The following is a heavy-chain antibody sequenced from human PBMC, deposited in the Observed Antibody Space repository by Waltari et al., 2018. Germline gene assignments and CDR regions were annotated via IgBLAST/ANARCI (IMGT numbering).Heavy chain of an antibody. J-gene: IGHJ5*02. Sequence: QVQLQQWGAGLLKPSETLSLTCAVYGGSFSGYYWSWIRQPPGKGREWIGEINHSGSTNHNPSLRSRVTISVDTSKNQFSLKLSSVTAADTAVYYCARGLGSRYSSSWYKGSWFDPWGQGTLVTVSS. V-gene: IGHV4-34*01. CDR1: GGSFSGYY. D-gene: IGHD6-13*01. CDR3: ARGLGSRYSSSWYKGSWFDP. CDR2: INHSGST.